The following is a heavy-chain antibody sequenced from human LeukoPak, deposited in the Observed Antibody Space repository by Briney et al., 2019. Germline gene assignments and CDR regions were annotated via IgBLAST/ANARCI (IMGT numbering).Heavy chain of an antibody. D-gene: IGHD6-13*01. CDR1: GDSVSSNSAA. Sequence: SQTLSLTCAISGDSVSSNSAAWNWIRQSPSRGLEWLGRTYYRSKWYNDYAVSVKSRITINPDTSKNQFSLQLNSVTPEDTAVYYCARDGVGQQLTLPYYYSYMDVWGKGTTVTISS. V-gene: IGHV6-1*01. CDR3: ARDGVGQQLTLPYYYSYMDV. J-gene: IGHJ6*03. CDR2: TYYRSKWYN.